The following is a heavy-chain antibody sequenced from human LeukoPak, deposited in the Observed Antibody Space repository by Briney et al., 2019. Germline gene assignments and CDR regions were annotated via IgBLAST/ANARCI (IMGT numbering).Heavy chain of an antibody. CDR3: ARIRGRNEGSGSFFDY. D-gene: IGHD3-10*01. CDR1: GFTFSSYE. CDR2: ISSSGSSI. Sequence: PGGSLRLSCAASGFTFSSYEMNWVRQTSGKGLERFSYISSSGSSIYYADSVKGRFTISRDNAKNSLYLQMNSLRAEDTAVYYCARIRGRNEGSGSFFDYWGQGTLVTVSS. V-gene: IGHV3-48*03. J-gene: IGHJ4*02.